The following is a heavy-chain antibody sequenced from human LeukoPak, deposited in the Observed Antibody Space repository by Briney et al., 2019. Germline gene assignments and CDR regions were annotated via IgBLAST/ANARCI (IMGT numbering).Heavy chain of an antibody. CDR1: GYTFTGYY. CDR2: IIPIFGTA. Sequence: SVKVSCKASGYTFTGYYMHWVRQAPGQGLEWMGRIIPIFGTANYAQKFQGRVTITTDESTSTAYMELSSLRSEDTAVYYCARDSYAGGNYFDYWGQGTLVTVSS. CDR3: ARDSYAGGNYFDY. J-gene: IGHJ4*02. D-gene: IGHD2-15*01. V-gene: IGHV1-69*05.